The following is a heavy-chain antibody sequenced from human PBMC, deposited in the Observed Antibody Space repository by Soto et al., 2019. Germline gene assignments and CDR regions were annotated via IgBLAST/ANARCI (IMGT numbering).Heavy chain of an antibody. CDR2: ISGSGGYT. J-gene: IGHJ4*02. Sequence: EVQLLESGGCLVQPGGSLRLSCAASGFTFISYAMSWVRQAPGKVLEWVSAISGSGGYTYYADSVKVRCTISRENSKNMLYLQMNSLRAEDTAVYYCAKPNLYCSSTSCYDYWGQGTLVTVSS. V-gene: IGHV3-23*01. CDR1: GFTFISYA. CDR3: AKPNLYCSSTSCYDY. D-gene: IGHD2-2*01.